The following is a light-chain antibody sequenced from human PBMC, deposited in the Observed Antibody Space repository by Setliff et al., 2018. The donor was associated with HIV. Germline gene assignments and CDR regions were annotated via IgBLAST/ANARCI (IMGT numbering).Light chain of an antibody. Sequence: SALTQPASVSGSPGQSITISCTGNSSDIGTYDLVSWYRQQPGKAPQLTIFDVNKRVSGVSARFSGSKSGNTASLTISGLQTEDEADYYCCSYSGGSTLFVFGPGTKAPS. CDR3: CSYSGGSTLFV. V-gene: IGLV2-23*02. CDR2: DVN. J-gene: IGLJ1*01. CDR1: SSDIGTYDL.